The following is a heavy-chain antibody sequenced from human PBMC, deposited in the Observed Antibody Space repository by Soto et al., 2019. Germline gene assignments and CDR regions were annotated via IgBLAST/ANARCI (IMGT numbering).Heavy chain of an antibody. CDR3: VRGRRFQFVL. D-gene: IGHD3-3*01. CDR2: IKEDGSEK. J-gene: IGHJ4*02. CDR1: GFTLSDYW. Sequence: GGSLRLSCAASGFTLSDYWMTWVRQAPGKGLQWVGNIKEDGSEKYYVDSVKGRFTISRDNAKNSLYLQMNSLIAEDTALYYCVRGRRFQFVLWAQGTLVTVSS. V-gene: IGHV3-7*01.